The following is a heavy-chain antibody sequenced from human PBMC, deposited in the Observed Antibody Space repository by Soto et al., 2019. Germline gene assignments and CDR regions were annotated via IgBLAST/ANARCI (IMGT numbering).Heavy chain of an antibody. V-gene: IGHV4-39*01. Sequence: LSLTCTVSGGSISSSSYYWGWIRQPPGKGLEWIGSIYYSGSTYYNPSLKSRVTISVDTSKNQFSLKLSSVTAADTAVYYCASLVVVAATYYYYGMDVWGQGTTVTVS. CDR2: IYYSGST. J-gene: IGHJ6*02. D-gene: IGHD2-15*01. CDR3: ASLVVVAATYYYYGMDV. CDR1: GGSISSSSYY.